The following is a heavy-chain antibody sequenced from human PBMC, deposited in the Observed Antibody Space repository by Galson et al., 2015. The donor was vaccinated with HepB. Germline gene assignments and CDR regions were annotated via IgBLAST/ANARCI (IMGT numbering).Heavy chain of an antibody. J-gene: IGHJ4*02. CDR1: GFTFSSYG. V-gene: IGHV3-30*18. CDR3: AKVWALRYFDISNNGDDY. CDR2: ISYDGSNK. D-gene: IGHD3-9*01. Sequence: LRLSCAASGFTFSSYGMHWVRQAPGKGLEWVAVISYDGSNKYYADSVKGRFTISRDNSKNTLYLQMNSLRAEDTAVYCCAKVWALRYFDISNNGDDYWGQGTLVTVSS.